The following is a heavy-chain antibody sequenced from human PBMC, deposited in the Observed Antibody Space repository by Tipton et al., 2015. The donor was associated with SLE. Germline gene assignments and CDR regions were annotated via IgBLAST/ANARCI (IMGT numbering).Heavy chain of an antibody. CDR2: ISAYSGDT. D-gene: IGHD3-3*01. CDR3: ARVDGYDTSPVY. CDR1: GYTFAEYG. Sequence: QSGAEVKKPGASVIVSCKASGYTFAEYGFDWVRQAPGQGLEWMGWISAYSGDTNFAQNLQGRVTMTTDTSTSTAYMELRSLRSDDTAVYYCARVDGYDTSPVYWGQGTLVTVSS. J-gene: IGHJ4*02. V-gene: IGHV1-18*01.